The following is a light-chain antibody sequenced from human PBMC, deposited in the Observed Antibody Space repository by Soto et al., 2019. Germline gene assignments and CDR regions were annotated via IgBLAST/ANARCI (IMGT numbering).Light chain of an antibody. CDR1: QSVSSSY. CDR3: LQYGSSPRT. CDR2: GAS. Sequence: EIVLTQSPGTLSLSPGERATLSCSASQSVSSSYLACYQQKPGQAPSLLIYGASSRATGIPDRFSGSGSGTDFTLTISRREPEDFAVYYCLQYGSSPRTFGQGTQLEIK. V-gene: IGKV3-20*01. J-gene: IGKJ2*01.